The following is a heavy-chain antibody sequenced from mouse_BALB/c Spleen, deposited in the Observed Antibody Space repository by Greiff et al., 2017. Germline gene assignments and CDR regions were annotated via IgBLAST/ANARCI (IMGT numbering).Heavy chain of an antibody. J-gene: IGHJ2*01. D-gene: IGHD1-1*01. CDR3: ARQITTVVNFDY. CDR1: GFAFSSYD. Sequence: DVKLVESGGGLVKPGGSLKLSCAASGFAFSSYDMSWVRQTPEKRLEWVAYISSGGGSTYYPDTVKGRFTISRDNAKNTLYLQMSSLKSEDTAMYYCARQITTVVNFDYWGQGTTLTVSS. CDR2: ISSGGGST. V-gene: IGHV5-12-1*01.